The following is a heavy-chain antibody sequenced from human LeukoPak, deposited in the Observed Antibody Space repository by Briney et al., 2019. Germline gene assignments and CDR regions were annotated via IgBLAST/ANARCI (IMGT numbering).Heavy chain of an antibody. CDR2: IYTSGST. V-gene: IGHV4-61*02. CDR3: ARRKSITMIVVVPSYYFDY. CDR1: GGSISSGNYY. J-gene: IGHJ4*02. D-gene: IGHD3-22*01. Sequence: PSQTLSLTCTVSGGSISSGNYYWSWIRQPAGKGLEWIGRIYTSGSTNYNPSLKSRVTISIDTSKNQFSLKLSSVTAAATAVYYCARRKSITMIVVVPSYYFDYWGQGTLVTVSS.